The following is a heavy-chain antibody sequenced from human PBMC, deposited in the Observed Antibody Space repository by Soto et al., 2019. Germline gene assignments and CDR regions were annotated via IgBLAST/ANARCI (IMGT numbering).Heavy chain of an antibody. CDR1: GFSLSTSGVG. Sequence: QITLKESGPTLVKPTQTLTLTCTFSGFSLSTSGVGVGWIRQPPGKALEWLALIYWDDDKRYSPSLKSRLTITKDPSKNQVVLTMTNMDPVDTATYYCAPRRGLANFDYWGQGTLVTVSS. V-gene: IGHV2-5*02. D-gene: IGHD6-19*01. J-gene: IGHJ4*02. CDR2: IYWDDDK. CDR3: APRRGLANFDY.